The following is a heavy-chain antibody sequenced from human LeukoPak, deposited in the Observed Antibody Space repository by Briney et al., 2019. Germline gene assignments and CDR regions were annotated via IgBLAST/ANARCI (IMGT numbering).Heavy chain of an antibody. D-gene: IGHD6-25*01. CDR1: GFTFSSYG. Sequence: GGTLRLSCAASGFTFSSYGMNWVRQAPGKGLEWVSAISGSGGSTYYADSVKGRFTISRDNSKDTLYLQMNSLRAEDTAVYYCAKRSSGYAFDIWGQGTMVTVSS. V-gene: IGHV3-23*01. CDR2: ISGSGGST. J-gene: IGHJ3*02. CDR3: AKRSSGYAFDI.